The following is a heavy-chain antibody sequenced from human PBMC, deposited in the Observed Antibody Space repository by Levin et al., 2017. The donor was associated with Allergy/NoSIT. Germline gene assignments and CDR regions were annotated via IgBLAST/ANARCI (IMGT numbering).Heavy chain of an antibody. J-gene: IGHJ4*02. V-gene: IGHV4-34*01. Sequence: TPETLSLTCAVYGGSFSGYYWSWIRQSPGKGMEWIGEINQGGSTNYNPSLRSRVTISVDTSKNQFSLKLTSVTAADTAVYYCARGYGSGSYYHYWGQGTLVTVSS. D-gene: IGHD3-10*01. CDR2: INQGGST. CDR3: ARGYGSGSYYHY. CDR1: GGSFSGYY.